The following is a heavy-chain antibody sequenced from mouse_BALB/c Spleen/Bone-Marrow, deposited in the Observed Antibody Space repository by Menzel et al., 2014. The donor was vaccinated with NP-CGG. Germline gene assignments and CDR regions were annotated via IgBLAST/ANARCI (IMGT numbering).Heavy chain of an antibody. CDR3: ARLSYYGRFAY. CDR2: INPDSSTI. V-gene: IGHV4-1*02. J-gene: IGHJ3*01. CDR1: GFDFSRYW. Sequence: EVQGVESGGGPVQPGGSLKLSCAASGFDFSRYWMSWVRQAPGKGLEWIGEINPDSSTINYTPSRKDKFIISRDNAKNTLYLQMSKVRSEDTAPYYCARLSYYGRFAYWGQGTLVTVSA. D-gene: IGHD1-1*01.